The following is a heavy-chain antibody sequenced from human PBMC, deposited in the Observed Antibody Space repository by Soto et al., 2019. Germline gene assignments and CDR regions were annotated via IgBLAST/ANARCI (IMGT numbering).Heavy chain of an antibody. V-gene: IGHV1-2*02. CDR2: INPNSGGT. D-gene: IGHD6-13*01. CDR1: GYTFTGYY. J-gene: IGHJ6*02. CDR3: ARSGYSSSWYRALTDYYYGMDF. Sequence: GASVKVSCKASGYTFTGYYMHWVRQAPGQGLEWMGWINPNSGGTNYAQKFQGRVTMTRDTSISTAYMELSRLRSDDTAVYYCARSGYSSSWYRALTDYYYGMDFWGQGSTVTAP.